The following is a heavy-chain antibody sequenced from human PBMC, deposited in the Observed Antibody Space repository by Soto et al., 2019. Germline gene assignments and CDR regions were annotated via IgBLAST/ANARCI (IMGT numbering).Heavy chain of an antibody. CDR2: INSDGSST. CDR3: ARDIGGEYYDFWSGYYRFDP. CDR1: GFNFGSYW. Sequence: GGSQRLSCTASGFNFGSYWMHWVRQAPGKGLVWVSRINSDGSSTSYADSVKGRFTISRDNAKNTLYLQMNSLRAEDTAVYYCARDIGGEYYDFWSGYYRFDPWGQGTLVTVSS. D-gene: IGHD3-3*01. J-gene: IGHJ5*02. V-gene: IGHV3-74*01.